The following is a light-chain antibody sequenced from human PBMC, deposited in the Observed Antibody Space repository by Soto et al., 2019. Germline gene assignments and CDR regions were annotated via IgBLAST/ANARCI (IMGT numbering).Light chain of an antibody. Sequence: IQMTQSPSSLSASVGDRVTITCRASQGVDSDLSWYQQKPGKAPKLLIYAASSLHSGVPTRFRGSGSGTHFTLTISSLQPEDVATYSCQQSYSTLVLTFGGGTKVELK. V-gene: IGKV1-39*01. CDR3: QQSYSTLVLT. CDR1: QGVDSD. CDR2: AAS. J-gene: IGKJ4*01.